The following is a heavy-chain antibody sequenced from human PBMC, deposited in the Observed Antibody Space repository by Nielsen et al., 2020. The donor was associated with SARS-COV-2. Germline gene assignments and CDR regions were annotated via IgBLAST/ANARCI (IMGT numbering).Heavy chain of an antibody. CDR1: GYTFTGYY. CDR2: INPNSGGT. J-gene: IGHJ6*02. CDR3: AAVDTAMVTQGPYYYYGMDV. V-gene: IGHV1-2*02. Sequence: ASVKVSCKASGYTFTGYYMHWVRQAPGQGLEWMGWINPNSGGTNYAQKFQGRVTMTRDTSISTAYMELSRLRSDDTAVYYCAAVDTAMVTQGPYYYYGMDVWGQGTTVTVSS. D-gene: IGHD5-18*01.